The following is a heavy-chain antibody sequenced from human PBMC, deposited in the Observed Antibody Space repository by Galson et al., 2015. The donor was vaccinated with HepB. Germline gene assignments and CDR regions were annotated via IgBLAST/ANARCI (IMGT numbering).Heavy chain of an antibody. CDR3: ARTLEYSDGNRFYTEDYLDF. Sequence: QSGAEVKKPGESLRISCHASGYSFTNYWISWVRQLPGKGLEWMGRIDPRDSQTNYSPSFQGHVTFSADKSIRTAYLHWSSLEASDTAMYFCARTLEYSDGNRFYTEDYLDFWGQGTLVTVSS. CDR1: GYSFTNYW. J-gene: IGHJ4*02. D-gene: IGHD3-16*01. V-gene: IGHV5-10-1*01. CDR2: IDPRDSQT.